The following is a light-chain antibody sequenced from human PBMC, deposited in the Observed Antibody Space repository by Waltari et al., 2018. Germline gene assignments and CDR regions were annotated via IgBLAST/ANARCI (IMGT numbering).Light chain of an antibody. CDR1: QGIGTN. J-gene: IGKJ4*01. V-gene: IGKV3-15*01. CDR3: QQYNNWPPKKIT. CDR2: DAS. Sequence: EIVLTQSPANMSVSPGERATLSCRASQGIGTNLAWYQHKPGQAPRLLIYDASTRATDFPARFSGSGSETEFTLTINSLQSADYVVYYCQQYNNWPPKKITFGGGTKVEIK.